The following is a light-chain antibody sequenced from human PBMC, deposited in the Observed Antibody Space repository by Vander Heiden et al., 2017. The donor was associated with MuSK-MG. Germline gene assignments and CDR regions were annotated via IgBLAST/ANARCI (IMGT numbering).Light chain of an antibody. CDR2: EAS. CDR3: QERSI. J-gene: IGKJ3*01. Sequence: EIVLTQSPATLSLSPGERATLSCRASQSVSSYLAWDQQKPGQAPRLLIYEASTRATGITDRLSGSGSGTDFTRTISSIETEDCEGYDGQERSIFGHGTKVXIK. V-gene: IGKV3-11*01. CDR1: QSVSSY.